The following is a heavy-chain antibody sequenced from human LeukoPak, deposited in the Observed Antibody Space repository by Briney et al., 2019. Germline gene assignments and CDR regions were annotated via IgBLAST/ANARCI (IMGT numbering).Heavy chain of an antibody. Sequence: GSLRLSCAASGFTFSSYSMTWVRQAPGKGLEWVSSISTSSSYIYYADSMKGRFTISRDNAKNSLYLQVNSLRAEDTAVYYCARDSSSWYYFDYWGQGTLVTVSS. CDR2: ISTSSSYI. J-gene: IGHJ4*02. CDR1: GFTFSSYS. D-gene: IGHD6-13*01. CDR3: ARDSSSWYYFDY. V-gene: IGHV3-21*01.